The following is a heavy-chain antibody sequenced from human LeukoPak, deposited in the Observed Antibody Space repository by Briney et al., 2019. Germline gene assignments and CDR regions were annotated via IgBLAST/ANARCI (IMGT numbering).Heavy chain of an antibody. J-gene: IGHJ4*02. D-gene: IGHD2/OR15-2a*01. Sequence: GGSLRLSCAASGFTFSTYAMNWVRQAPGKGLEWVSYISSTSNTIYYADSVKGRFTISRDNAKNSLCLQMNSLRDEDTAVYYCARGGIVGMIVYWGQGTLVTVSS. CDR3: ARGGIVGMIVY. CDR1: GFTFSTYA. CDR2: ISSTSNTI. V-gene: IGHV3-48*02.